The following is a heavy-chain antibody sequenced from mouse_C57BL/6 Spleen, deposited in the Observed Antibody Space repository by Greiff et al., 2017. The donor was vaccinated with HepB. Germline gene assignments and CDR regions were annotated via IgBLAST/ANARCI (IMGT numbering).Heavy chain of an antibody. J-gene: IGHJ4*01. Sequence: EVKLVESGAGLVKPGGSLKLSCAASGFTFSDYGMHWVRQAPEKGLEWVAYISSGSSTIYYADTVKGRFTISRDNAKNTLFLQMTSLRSEDTAMYYCARDCHLYATDCWGQGTPSIVSP. V-gene: IGHV5-17*01. CDR1: GFTFSDYG. CDR3: ARDCHLYATDC. CDR2: ISSGSSTI.